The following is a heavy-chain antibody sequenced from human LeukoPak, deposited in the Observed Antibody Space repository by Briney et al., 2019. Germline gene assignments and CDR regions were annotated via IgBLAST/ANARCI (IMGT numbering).Heavy chain of an antibody. Sequence: PGGSLRLSCAASGFTFSSYSMNWVRQAPGKGLEWVSSISSSSSYIYYADSVKGRFTISRDNAKNSLYLQMNSLRAEDTAVYYCARVREWLNPFDYWGQGTLVTVSS. V-gene: IGHV3-21*01. J-gene: IGHJ4*02. D-gene: IGHD3-3*01. CDR1: GFTFSSYS. CDR3: ARVREWLNPFDY. CDR2: ISSSSSYI.